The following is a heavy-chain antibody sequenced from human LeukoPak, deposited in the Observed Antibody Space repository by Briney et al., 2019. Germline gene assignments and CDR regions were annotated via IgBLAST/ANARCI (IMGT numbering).Heavy chain of an antibody. V-gene: IGHV3-48*01. D-gene: IGHD6-6*01. Sequence: GGSLRLSCAASGFTFSSYSMNWVRQAPGKGLEWVSYISSSSSTIYYADSVKGRFTISRDNAKNSLYLQMNSLRAEDTAVYYCARGALFPYSSSPFDYWGQGTLVAVSS. CDR2: ISSSSSTI. CDR1: GFTFSSYS. J-gene: IGHJ4*02. CDR3: ARGALFPYSSSPFDY.